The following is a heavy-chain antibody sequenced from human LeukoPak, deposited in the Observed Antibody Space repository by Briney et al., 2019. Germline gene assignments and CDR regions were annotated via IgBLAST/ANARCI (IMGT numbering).Heavy chain of an antibody. CDR1: GYTFTNYA. J-gene: IGHJ5*02. D-gene: IGHD3-10*01. V-gene: IGHV1-18*01. CDR3: ARVIYGFGELTKLYNWFDP. Sequence: ASVKVSCKASGYTFTNYAFSWVRQAPGQGLEWMGWINTNNGNTNYVKRLQGRVTMTTDTSTSTAYMELRSLRSDDTAVYYCARVIYGFGELTKLYNWFDPWGQGTLVTVSS. CDR2: INTNNGNT.